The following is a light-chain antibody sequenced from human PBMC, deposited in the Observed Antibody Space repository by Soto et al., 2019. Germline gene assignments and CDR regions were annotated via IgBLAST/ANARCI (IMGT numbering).Light chain of an antibody. J-gene: IGKJ1*01. CDR2: DAS. CDR3: QQYNSYSPT. CDR1: QGISSA. Sequence: AIQLTQSPSSLSASVGDRVTITCRASQGISSALAWYQQKPGKAPKLLIYDASSLESGVPSRFSGSGPGTEFTLTISSLQPDDFATYYCQQYNSYSPTFGQGTKVDIK. V-gene: IGKV1-13*02.